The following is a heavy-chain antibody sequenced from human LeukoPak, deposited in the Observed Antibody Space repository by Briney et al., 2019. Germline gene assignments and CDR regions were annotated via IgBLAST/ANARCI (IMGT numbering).Heavy chain of an antibody. D-gene: IGHD3-10*01. V-gene: IGHV3-23*01. CDR3: AKDRRFGELRGYFDY. CDR1: GFTFSSYA. CDR2: ISGSGGST. J-gene: IGHJ4*02. Sequence: GGSPRLSCAASGFTFSSYAMSWVRQAPGKGLEWVSAISGSGGSTYYADSVKGRFTISRDNSKNTLYLQMNSLRAEDTAVYYCAKDRRFGELRGYFDYWGQGTLVTVSS.